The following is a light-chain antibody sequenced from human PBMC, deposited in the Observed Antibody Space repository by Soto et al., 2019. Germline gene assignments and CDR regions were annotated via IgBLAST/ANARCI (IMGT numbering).Light chain of an antibody. V-gene: IGKV3-20*01. CDR2: SAS. J-gene: IGKJ3*01. CDR1: QSVSSSY. CDR3: QQYSASPRT. Sequence: IALTQSPGTLSLSPGERATLSCRASQSVSSSYLAWYQQKPGQAPRLLIHSASTRAPGIPDRFSASGTGTDFTLTISRLEPEDSAVYYCQQYSASPRTFGPGTKVDIK.